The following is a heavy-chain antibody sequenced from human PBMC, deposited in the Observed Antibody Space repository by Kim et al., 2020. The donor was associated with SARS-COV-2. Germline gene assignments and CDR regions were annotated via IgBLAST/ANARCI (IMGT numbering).Heavy chain of an antibody. V-gene: IGHV3-49*04. J-gene: IGHJ3*02. CDR1: GFTFGDYA. D-gene: IGHD1-26*01. CDR2: IRSKAYGGTT. Sequence: GGSLRLSCTASGFTFGDYAMSWVRQAPGKGLEWVGFIRSKAYGGTTEYAASVKGRFTISRDDSKSIAYLQMNSLKTEDTAVYYCTSTFLVGATTSDAFDIWGQGTMVTVSS. CDR3: TSTFLVGATTSDAFDI.